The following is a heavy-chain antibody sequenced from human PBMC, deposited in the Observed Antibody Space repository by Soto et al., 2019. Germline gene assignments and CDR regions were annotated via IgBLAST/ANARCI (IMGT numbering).Heavy chain of an antibody. CDR1: GFTFSSYG. Sequence: QVQLVESGGGVVQPGRSLRLSCAASGFTFSSYGMQWVRQAPGKGLEWVAVIWYDGSNKYYADSVKGRFTISRDNSKNTLYLQMNSLRAEDTAVYYCARNAGYSSSWYLYWGQGTLVTVSS. J-gene: IGHJ4*02. V-gene: IGHV3-33*08. CDR3: ARNAGYSSSWYLY. D-gene: IGHD6-13*01. CDR2: IWYDGSNK.